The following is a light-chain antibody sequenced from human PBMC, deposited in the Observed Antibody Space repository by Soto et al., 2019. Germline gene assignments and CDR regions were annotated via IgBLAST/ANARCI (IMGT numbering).Light chain of an antibody. J-gene: IGLJ1*01. CDR3: SSYTSSSTLPLEV. CDR1: SSDVGGYNY. V-gene: IGLV2-14*01. CDR2: DVS. Sequence: QSALTQPASVSGSPGQSITISCTGTSSDVGGYNYVSWYQQHPGKAPKLMIYDVSNRPPGVSNRFSGSKSGNTASLTISGLQAEDEADYYCSSYTSSSTLPLEVFGTGTKLTVL.